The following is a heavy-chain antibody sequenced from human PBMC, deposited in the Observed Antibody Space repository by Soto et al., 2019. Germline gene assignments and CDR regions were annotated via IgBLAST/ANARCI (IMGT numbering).Heavy chain of an antibody. CDR2: IIPIFGTA. V-gene: IGHV1-69*13. J-gene: IGHJ6*02. CDR1: GGTFSSYA. Sequence: ASVKVSCKASGGTFSSYAISWVRQAPGQGLEWMGGIIPIFGTANYAQKFQGRVTITADESTSTAYMELSSLRSEDTAVYCCARGYSYGRDPYYYYGMDVWGQGTTVTVSS. D-gene: IGHD5-18*01. CDR3: ARGYSYGRDPYYYYGMDV.